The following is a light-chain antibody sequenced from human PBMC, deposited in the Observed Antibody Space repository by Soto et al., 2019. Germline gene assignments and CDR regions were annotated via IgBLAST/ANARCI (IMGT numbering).Light chain of an antibody. CDR2: GAS. V-gene: IGKV3-20*01. CDR1: QTVGSSY. J-gene: IGKJ1*01. Sequence: EIVLTQSPGTLSLSPGERATLSCRASQTVGSSYLAWYQQKPGQAPRRLIYGASNSATDIPDRFSGSGSETDFTITINSLVPEDSAVYYCQPYDRSPWTFGQGLKVEIK. CDR3: QPYDRSPWT.